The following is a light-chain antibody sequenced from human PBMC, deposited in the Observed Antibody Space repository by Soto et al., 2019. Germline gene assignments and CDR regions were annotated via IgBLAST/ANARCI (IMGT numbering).Light chain of an antibody. CDR2: DAS. CDR1: QSVSHK. V-gene: IGKV3-15*01. J-gene: IGKJ1*01. CDR3: QQYDDWPPT. Sequence: EIVMTQSPATASVSAGERVTLSCRASQSVSHKLAWYTQHPRHAPRLLIYDASGSAGSVPARLSGRGSGTEFTLTLSSLQSEDFAVYFCQQYDDWPPTSGQGTKVHIK.